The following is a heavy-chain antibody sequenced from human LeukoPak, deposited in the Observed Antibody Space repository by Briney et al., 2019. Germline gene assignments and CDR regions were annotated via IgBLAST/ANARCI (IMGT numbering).Heavy chain of an antibody. CDR1: GFTFGAYC. CDR3: ARHIVGEQNFDY. CDR2: IKDDGSAQ. J-gene: IGHJ4*02. V-gene: IGHV3-7*01. Sequence: GGSLRLSCAASGFTFGAYCMSWFRQAPGKGPEWVASIKDDGSAQFYVDSLEGRFTISRDNAKNTLYLQMDTMRVEDTAVYYCARHIVGEQNFDYWSQGTLVTVSS. D-gene: IGHD3-16*02.